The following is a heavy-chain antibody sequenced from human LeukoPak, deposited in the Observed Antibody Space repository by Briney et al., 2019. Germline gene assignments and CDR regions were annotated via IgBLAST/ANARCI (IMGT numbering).Heavy chain of an antibody. CDR1: GFTFNNYA. D-gene: IGHD3-10*01. V-gene: IGHV3-23*01. Sequence: GGSLRLSCAASGFTFNNYAMSWVRQAAGKGLEWVSAISGSGDTTYYADSVKGRFTISRDNSKNTLYLQMNSLRAEDTALYYCAKSNGYGLVDIWGQGTMVTVSS. CDR3: AKSNGYGLVDI. CDR2: ISGSGDTT. J-gene: IGHJ3*02.